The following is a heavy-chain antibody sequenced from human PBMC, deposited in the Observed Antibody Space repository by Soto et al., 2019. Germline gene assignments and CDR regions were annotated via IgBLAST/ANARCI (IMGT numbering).Heavy chain of an antibody. CDR3: ARAYYYGSGSYFWGAFDI. J-gene: IGHJ3*02. CDR1: GGTFSSYT. V-gene: IGHV1-69*02. D-gene: IGHD3-10*01. Sequence: QVQLVQSGAEVKKPGSSVKVSCKASGGTFSSYTISWVRQAPGQGLEWMGRIIPILGIANYAQKFQGRVTITADKSTSTAYMELSSLRSEDTAVYYCARAYYYGSGSYFWGAFDIWGQGTMVTVSS. CDR2: IIPILGIA.